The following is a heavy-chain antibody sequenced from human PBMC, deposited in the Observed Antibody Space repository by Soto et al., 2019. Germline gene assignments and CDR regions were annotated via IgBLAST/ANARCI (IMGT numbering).Heavy chain of an antibody. V-gene: IGHV4-30-2*01. CDR2: IYHSGST. CDR3: AAGGGPPRYY. D-gene: IGHD1-26*01. CDR1: GGSISSGGYS. J-gene: IGHJ4*02. Sequence: QLQLQESGSGLVKPSQTLSLTCAVSGGSISSGGYSWSWLRQPPGKGLEWIGYIYHSGSTYYNPSLKSRVTISVDRSKNQFSLKLSSATAADTAVYFWAAGGGPPRYYWGQGTLVSVSS.